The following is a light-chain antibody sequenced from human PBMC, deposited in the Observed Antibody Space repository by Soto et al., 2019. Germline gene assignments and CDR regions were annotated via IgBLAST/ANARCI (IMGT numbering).Light chain of an antibody. V-gene: IGKV3-20*01. CDR3: HPYDTSSWT. J-gene: IGKJ1*01. CDR1: QGVESSY. Sequence: EIVLTQSPGTLSLSPGERATVFCRASQGVESSYLAWFQQKPGQAPRLLIYGASRRATGVPDRFSGSGPGTNLTLTITRVEPEDFAVSYCHPYDTSSWTFGQGTKVEI. CDR2: GAS.